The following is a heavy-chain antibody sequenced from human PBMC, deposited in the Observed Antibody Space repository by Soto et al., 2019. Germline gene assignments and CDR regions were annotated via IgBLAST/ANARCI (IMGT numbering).Heavy chain of an antibody. Sequence: EVQLVESGGGLVKPGGSLRLSCAASGFTFTRYSMNWVRQAPGKGLEWVASISSTTNNIYYGDSMKGRFTISRDNAKNSLYLEMNSLKAEDTAVYYCARESEDLPSNFDYWGQGTLVTVSS. J-gene: IGHJ4*02. CDR3: ARESEDLPSNFDY. CDR2: ISSTTNNI. CDR1: GFTFTRYS. V-gene: IGHV3-21*06.